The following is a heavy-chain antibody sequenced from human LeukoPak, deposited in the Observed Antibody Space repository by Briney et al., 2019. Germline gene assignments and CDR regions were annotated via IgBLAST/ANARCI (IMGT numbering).Heavy chain of an antibody. CDR3: ATSPYYDFWSGHNGAFDI. CDR2: FIPIFSTA. J-gene: IGHJ3*02. D-gene: IGHD3-3*01. V-gene: IGHV1-69*13. CDR1: GGTFGSYA. Sequence: GASVKVSYKASGGTFGSYAISWVRQAPGQGLEWMGGFIPIFSTANYAQKFQGRVTITADESTSPVYMELSSLRSEDTAVYYCATSPYYDFWSGHNGAFDIWGQGTMVIVSS.